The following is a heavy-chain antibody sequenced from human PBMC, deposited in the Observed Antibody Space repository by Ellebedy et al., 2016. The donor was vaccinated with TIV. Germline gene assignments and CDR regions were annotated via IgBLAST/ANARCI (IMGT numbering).Heavy chain of an antibody. CDR3: ARGGKLWNTAMVDDAFDI. J-gene: IGHJ3*02. D-gene: IGHD5-18*01. Sequence: MPSETLSLTCSVSGTVIRRFYWSRIRQPPGKGLEWIGDIYSSQSTNYNPSLKSRVIISVDTSKNQFSLRLSSVTAADTAVYCCARGGKLWNTAMVDDAFDIWGQGTMVTVSS. V-gene: IGHV4-4*08. CDR2: IYSSQST. CDR1: GTVIRRFY.